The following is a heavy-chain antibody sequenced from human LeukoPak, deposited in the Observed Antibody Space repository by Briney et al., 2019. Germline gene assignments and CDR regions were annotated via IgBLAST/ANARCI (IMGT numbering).Heavy chain of an antibody. V-gene: IGHV4-39*07. J-gene: IGHJ4*02. CDR3: ARDLYDSTTQHHPPHFDS. CDR2: VFHTGST. Sequence: SETLSLTCTVSGDSISRSNLHWGWIRQAPGKGLEWIGSVFHTGSTYYNPSLKSRVTISVDSSMNKFSLKMRSVTAADTAFYYCARDLYDSTTQHHPPHFDSWGQGTLVTVSS. CDR1: GDSISRSNLH. D-gene: IGHD2/OR15-2a*01.